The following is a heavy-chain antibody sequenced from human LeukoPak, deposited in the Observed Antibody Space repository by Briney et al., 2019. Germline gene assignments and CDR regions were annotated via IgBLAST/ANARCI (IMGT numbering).Heavy chain of an antibody. Sequence: SETLSLTCAVYGGSFSGYYWSWIRQPPGKGLEWIGEINHSGSTNYNPSLKSRVTISVDTSKNQFSLKLSSVTAADTAVYYCARRPKTHYYYYYMDVWGKGTTVTISS. CDR2: INHSGST. CDR1: GGSFSGYY. J-gene: IGHJ6*03. V-gene: IGHV4-34*01. CDR3: ARRPKTHYYYYYMDV.